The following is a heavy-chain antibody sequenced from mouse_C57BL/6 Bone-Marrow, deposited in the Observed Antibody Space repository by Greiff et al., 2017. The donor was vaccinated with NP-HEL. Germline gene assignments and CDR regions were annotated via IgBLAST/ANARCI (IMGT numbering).Heavy chain of an antibody. V-gene: IGHV1-58*01. J-gene: IGHJ2*01. Sequence: VQLKESGAELVRPGSSVKMSCKTSGYTFTSYGINWVKQRPGQGLEWIGYIYIGNGYTEYNEKFKGKATLTSDTSSSTAYMQLSSLTSEDSAIYFCARGDYDYSYYFDYWGQGTTLTVSS. D-gene: IGHD2-4*01. CDR2: IYIGNGYT. CDR3: ARGDYDYSYYFDY. CDR1: GYTFTSYG.